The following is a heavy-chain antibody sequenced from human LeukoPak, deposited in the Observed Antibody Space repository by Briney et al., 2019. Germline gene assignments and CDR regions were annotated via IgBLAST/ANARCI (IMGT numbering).Heavy chain of an antibody. CDR2: IYYTGST. CDR3: ARYTSGQYYFVY. D-gene: IGHD6-19*01. Sequence: TSQTLSLTCTVSGGSISSGDYFWSWIRQPPGKGLEWIGYIYYTGSTYYNPSLKSRVTISVDKSKNQFSLKLSSVTAADTAVYYCARYTSGQYYFVYWGQGTLVTVSS. CDR1: GGSISSGDYF. J-gene: IGHJ4*02. V-gene: IGHV4-30-4*01.